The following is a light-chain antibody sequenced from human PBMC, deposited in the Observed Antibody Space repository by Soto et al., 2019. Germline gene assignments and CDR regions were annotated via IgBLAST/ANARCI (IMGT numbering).Light chain of an antibody. CDR1: QSVNNNF. CDR2: DVS. Sequence: IVLTQSPVTLSLSPGERATLSCGASQSVNNNFLAWHQQRPGLAPRLLMYDVSRRATGIPDRFSGSGSGTDFTLTISSLEPEDFAVYYCQQYGSSPLTFGGGTKV. V-gene: IGKV3D-20*01. CDR3: QQYGSSPLT. J-gene: IGKJ4*01.